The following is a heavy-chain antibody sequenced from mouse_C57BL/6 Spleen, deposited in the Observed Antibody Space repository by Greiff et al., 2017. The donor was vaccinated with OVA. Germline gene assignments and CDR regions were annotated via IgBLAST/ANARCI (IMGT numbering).Heavy chain of an antibody. J-gene: IGHJ2*01. CDR1: GFTFSDYY. Sequence: EVQLVESEGGLVQPGSSMKLSCTASGFTFSDYYMAWVSQVPEKGLEWVANINYDGSSTYYLDSLKSRFIISVAKATNILYLQMSSLKSEDTATYYCAREDNDYGSSYLGYCVDYWGQGTTLTVSS. V-gene: IGHV5-16*01. D-gene: IGHD1-1*01. CDR2: INYDGSST. CDR3: AREDNDYGSSYLGYCVDY.